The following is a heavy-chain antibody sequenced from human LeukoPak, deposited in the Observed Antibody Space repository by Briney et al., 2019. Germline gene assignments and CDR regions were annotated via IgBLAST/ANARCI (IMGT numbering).Heavy chain of an antibody. V-gene: IGHV3-11*01. CDR3: ARGHWGLDV. D-gene: IGHD7-27*01. J-gene: IGHJ6*02. Sequence: GGSLRLSCAASGFTFNNHYMSWTRQAPGKGLEWVSYISNTGNTMDYADSMKGRFTISRDNAKNSLYLQMNSLRAEDTAVNYCARGHWGLDVWGQGTTVTVSS. CDR1: GFTFNNHY. CDR2: ISNTGNTM.